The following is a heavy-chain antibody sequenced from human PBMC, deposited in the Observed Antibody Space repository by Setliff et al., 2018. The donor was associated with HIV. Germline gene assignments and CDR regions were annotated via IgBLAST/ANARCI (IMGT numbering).Heavy chain of an antibody. J-gene: IGHJ6*03. CDR1: GFNFMFFA. CDR3: AKHECSGGCYYYMDV. Sequence: HPGGSLRLSCTAPGFNFMFFAMSWVRQAPGKGLEWVSGISGSNSRTDYVDSVKGRFTISRDKSKNTLYLQLNSLRAEDTAVYYCAKHECSGGCYYYMDVWGKGIMVTVSS. CDR2: ISGSNSRT. V-gene: IGHV3-23*01. D-gene: IGHD2-15*01.